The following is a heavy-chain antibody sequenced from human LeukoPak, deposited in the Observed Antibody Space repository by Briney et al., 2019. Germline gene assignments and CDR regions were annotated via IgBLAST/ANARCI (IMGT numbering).Heavy chain of an antibody. CDR1: SGSISSGDYY. J-gene: IGHJ4*02. CDR2: IYYSGST. CDR3: ARDGEDSSGYYIDY. V-gene: IGHV4-30-4*01. Sequence: SQTLSLTCTVSSGSISSGDYYWSWIRQPPGKGLEWIGYIYYSGSTYYNPSLKSRVTISVDTSKNQFSLKLSSVTAADTAVYYCARDGEDSSGYYIDYWGQGTLVTVSS. D-gene: IGHD3-22*01.